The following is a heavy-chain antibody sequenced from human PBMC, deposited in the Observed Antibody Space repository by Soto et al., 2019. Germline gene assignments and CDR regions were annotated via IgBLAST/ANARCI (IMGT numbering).Heavy chain of an antibody. J-gene: IGHJ5*02. CDR1: GYTFTSYG. V-gene: IGHV1-18*01. CDR2: ISAYNGNT. Sequence: ASVKVSCKASGYTFTSYGISCVRQAPGQGLEWMGWISAYNGNTNYAQKLQGRVTMTTDTSTSTAYMELRSLRSDDTAVYYCARNRRFGVVPSHWFDPWGQGTLVTVSS. CDR3: ARNRRFGVVPSHWFDP. D-gene: IGHD3-3*01.